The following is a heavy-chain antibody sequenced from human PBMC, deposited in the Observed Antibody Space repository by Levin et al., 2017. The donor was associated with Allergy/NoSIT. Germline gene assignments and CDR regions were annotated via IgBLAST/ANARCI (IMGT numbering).Heavy chain of an antibody. D-gene: IGHD3-16*02. CDR2: IYPGDSDT. Sequence: LGESLKISCQVSAFSFTNYWIAWVRQMPGKGLEWVGIIYPGDSDTKYSPSFQGHVTISADKSVNTAYLHWNSLKASDTAMYYCARGREQGNSYGFSFDSWGPGTLVTVSS. V-gene: IGHV5-51*01. J-gene: IGHJ4*02. CDR3: ARGREQGNSYGFSFDS. CDR1: AFSFTNYW.